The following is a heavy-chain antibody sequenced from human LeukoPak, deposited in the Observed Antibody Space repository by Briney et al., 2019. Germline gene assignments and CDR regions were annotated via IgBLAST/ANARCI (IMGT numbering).Heavy chain of an antibody. D-gene: IGHD2-21*01. CDR3: TNLWFQGRLDY. CDR1: GFTVSSNY. J-gene: IGHJ4*02. CDR2: IYSDGST. V-gene: IGHV3-53*01. Sequence: PGGSLRLSCAASGFTVSSNYMSWIRQAPGKGLECVSIIYSDGSTYYADSVRGRFTISRDNSANTLFLQMNSLRVEDTAIYYCTNLWFQGRLDYWGQGTLVTVSS.